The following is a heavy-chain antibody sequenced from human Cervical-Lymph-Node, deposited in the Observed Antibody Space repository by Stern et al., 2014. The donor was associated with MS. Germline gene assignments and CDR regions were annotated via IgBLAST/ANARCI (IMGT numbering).Heavy chain of an antibody. V-gene: IGHV3-33*01. D-gene: IGHD6-13*01. CDR2: IWYDGSNK. CDR3: ARSSSPSPYYYYGMDV. J-gene: IGHJ6*02. Sequence: QEQLGQSGGGVVQPGRSLRLSCAASGFTFSSYGMHWVRQAPGKGLEWVAVIWYDGSNKYYADSVKGRFTISRDNSKNTLYLQMNSLRAEDTAVYYCARSSSPSPYYYYGMDVWGQGTTVTVSS. CDR1: GFTFSSYG.